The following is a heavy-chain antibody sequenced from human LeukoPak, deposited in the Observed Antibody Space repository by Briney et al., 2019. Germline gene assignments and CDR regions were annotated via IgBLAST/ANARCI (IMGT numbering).Heavy chain of an antibody. Sequence: GASVKVSCKASGYTLTSYYMHWVRQAPGQGLEWMGWINPNSGDTNYSQKFRAWVTMTRDTSISTAYMELSRLRSDDTAVYYCASNLVVVPAAMWCPGYWGQGTLVTVSS. D-gene: IGHD2-2*01. CDR2: INPNSGDT. CDR1: GYTLTSYY. V-gene: IGHV1-2*04. CDR3: ASNLVVVPAAMWCPGY. J-gene: IGHJ4*02.